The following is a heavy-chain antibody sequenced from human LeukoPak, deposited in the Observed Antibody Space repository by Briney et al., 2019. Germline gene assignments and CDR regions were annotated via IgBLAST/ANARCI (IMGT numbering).Heavy chain of an antibody. J-gene: IGHJ4*02. CDR1: GFTFSTYW. CDR2: IKQDGSEK. D-gene: IGHD5-24*01. V-gene: IGHV3-7*01. Sequence: GGSLRLSCATSGFTFSTYWMSWVRQAPGKGLEWVANIKQDGSEKYYADSVTGRFTISRDNAKNSLYLQMNSLRAEDTAVYYCANGDGFDFWGQGTLVTVSS. CDR3: ANGDGFDF.